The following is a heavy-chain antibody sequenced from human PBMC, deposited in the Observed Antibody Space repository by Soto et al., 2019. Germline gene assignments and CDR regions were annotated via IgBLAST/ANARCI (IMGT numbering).Heavy chain of an antibody. CDR1: GFTFSSYW. V-gene: IGHV3-7*01. J-gene: IGHJ6*02. CDR3: ARGLDYYGSGAPLV. D-gene: IGHD3-10*01. Sequence: TVGSLRLSCAASGFTFSSYWMSWVRQAPGKGLEWVANIKQDGSEKYYVDSVKGRFTISRDNAKNSLYLQMNSLRAEDTAVYYCARGLDYYGSGAPLVWGQGTTVTVSS. CDR2: IKQDGSEK.